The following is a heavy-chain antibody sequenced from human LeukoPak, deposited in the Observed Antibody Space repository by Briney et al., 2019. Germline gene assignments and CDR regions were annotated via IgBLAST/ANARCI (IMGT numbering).Heavy chain of an antibody. CDR1: GYTFTSYD. V-gene: IGHV1-8*01. Sequence: ASVKVSCKASGYTFTSYDINWVRQATGQGLEWMGWMNPNSGNTGYAQKLQGRVTMTRDTSTSTVYMELSRLRSDDTAVYYCAREGGLAAAGFDYWGQGTLVTVSS. J-gene: IGHJ4*02. D-gene: IGHD6-13*01. CDR2: MNPNSGNT. CDR3: AREGGLAAAGFDY.